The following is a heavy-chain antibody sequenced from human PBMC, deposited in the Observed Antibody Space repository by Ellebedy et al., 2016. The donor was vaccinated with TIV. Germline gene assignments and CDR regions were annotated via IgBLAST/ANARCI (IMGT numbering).Heavy chain of an antibody. D-gene: IGHD3-16*02. J-gene: IGHJ3*01. V-gene: IGHV4-59*08. CDR3: ARHSTLGGFISPNDAFDV. CDR2: VYFTGSF. CDR1: GASITSYY. Sequence: SETLSLTXNVSGASITSYYWTWVRQSPGRGLEHIGYVYFTGSFNSNPSLKSRVTISIDTARKQFSMDLRSVTAADTAVYYCARHSTLGGFISPNDAFDVWGQGMMVTVSS.